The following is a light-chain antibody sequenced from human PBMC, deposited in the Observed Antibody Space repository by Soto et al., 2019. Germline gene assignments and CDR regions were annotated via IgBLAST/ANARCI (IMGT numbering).Light chain of an antibody. V-gene: IGKV3-11*01. CDR3: QLRSNWLFT. CDR2: DAS. J-gene: IGKJ3*01. Sequence: EIVLTQSPPTLSLSPGERATLSCRASQSVGTFLAWYQQRPGQAPRLLIYDASDRATGIPARFSGSGSGTDFTLTISSLEPEDFAVYYCQLRSNWLFTFGPGTKSGNQT. CDR1: QSVGTF.